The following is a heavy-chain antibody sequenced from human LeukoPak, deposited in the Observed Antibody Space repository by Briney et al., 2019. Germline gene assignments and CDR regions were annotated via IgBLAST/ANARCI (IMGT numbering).Heavy chain of an antibody. J-gene: IGHJ4*02. D-gene: IGHD2-2*01. Sequence: GESLKISCKGSGYSFTSYWIGWVRQMPGKGLEWVGIIYPGDSDTRYSPSFQGQVTISANKSISTAYLQWSSLKASDTAMYYCARQGCSSTSCLDYWGQGTLVTVSS. V-gene: IGHV5-51*01. CDR3: ARQGCSSTSCLDY. CDR2: IYPGDSDT. CDR1: GYSFTSYW.